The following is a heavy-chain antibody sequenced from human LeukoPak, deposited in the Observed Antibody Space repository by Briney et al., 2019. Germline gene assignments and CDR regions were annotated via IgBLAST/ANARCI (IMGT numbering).Heavy chain of an antibody. J-gene: IGHJ4*02. Sequence: GGSLRLSCAASGFTFSSYGMRWVRQAPGKGLEWVAVIWYDGSNKYYADSVKGRFTISRDNSKNTLYLQMNSLRAEDTAVYYCAKSNVLRYFDWLQGADYWGQGTLVTVSS. D-gene: IGHD3-9*01. CDR2: IWYDGSNK. CDR1: GFTFSSYG. CDR3: AKSNVLRYFDWLQGADY. V-gene: IGHV3-30*02.